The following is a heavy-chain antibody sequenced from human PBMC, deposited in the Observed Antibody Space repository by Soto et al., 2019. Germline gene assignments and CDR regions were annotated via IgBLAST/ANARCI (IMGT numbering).Heavy chain of an antibody. CDR3: ARGYSSSSFDY. V-gene: IGHV3-53*01. CDR1: GFPVSSNY. D-gene: IGHD6-6*01. CDR2: IYSGGST. J-gene: IGHJ4*02. Sequence: GGSLRLSCAASGFPVSSNYMSWVRQAPGKGLEWVSVIYSGGSTYYADSVKGRFTISRDNSKNTLYLQMNSLRAEDTAVYYCARGYSSSSFDYWGQGTLVTVSS.